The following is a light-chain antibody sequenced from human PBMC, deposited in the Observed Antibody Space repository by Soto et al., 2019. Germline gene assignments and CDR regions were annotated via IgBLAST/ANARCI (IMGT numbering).Light chain of an antibody. Sequence: QSVLTQPPSASGTPRQRVTISCSGASSNIGSNAVNWYRQLPGAAPQLLIYTNNQRPSGVPDRFSGSKSGTSASLAITGLQSEDEATYHCAAWDDSLNALVFGGGTKVTV. J-gene: IGLJ3*02. CDR2: TNN. CDR3: AAWDDSLNALV. CDR1: SSNIGSNA. V-gene: IGLV1-44*01.